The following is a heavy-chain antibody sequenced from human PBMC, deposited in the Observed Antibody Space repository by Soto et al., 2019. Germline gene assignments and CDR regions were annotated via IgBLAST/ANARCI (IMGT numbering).Heavy chain of an antibody. Sequence: GESLKISCKGSGYTFTNYWIGWVRQMPGRGLEWMGIIYPGDSDTRYSPSFEGQVTISADKSSSTAYLQWSSLKDSDPAIYYCARRGSSSPSYNFDFWGQGTPVTVSS. CDR2: IYPGDSDT. CDR1: GYTFTNYW. CDR3: ARRGSSSPSYNFDF. D-gene: IGHD6-13*01. J-gene: IGHJ4*02. V-gene: IGHV5-51*01.